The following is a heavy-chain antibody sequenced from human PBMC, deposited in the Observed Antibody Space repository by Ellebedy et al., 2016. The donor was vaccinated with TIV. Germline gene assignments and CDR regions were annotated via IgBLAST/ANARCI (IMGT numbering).Heavy chain of an antibody. J-gene: IGHJ6*02. D-gene: IGHD3-10*01. CDR3: AKRVTMVRGVITYYHYAMDV. CDR2: INRDGSSA. Sequence: GESLKISCAASGFTFSNYWIHWVRQAPGKGLVWLSRINRDGSSANYADSVKGRFSISRDNSKNTLYVQMNSLRAEDTAVYYCAKRVTMVRGVITYYHYAMDVWGQGTTVTVSS. V-gene: IGHV3-74*01. CDR1: GFTFSNYW.